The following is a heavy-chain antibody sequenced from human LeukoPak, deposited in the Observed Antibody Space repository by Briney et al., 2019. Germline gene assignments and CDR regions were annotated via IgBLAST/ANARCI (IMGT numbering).Heavy chain of an antibody. V-gene: IGHV5-51*01. D-gene: IGHD1-1*01. J-gene: IGHJ4*02. CDR1: GYSFTSYW. Sequence: GESLKISCKGSGYSFTSYWIGWVRQMPGKGLEWMGTIYPGDSTAKYSPSFQGQVTISVDRSITTAYLQWNSLKASDTAMYYCARHYNWHDIPFDYWGQGTLVTVSS. CDR2: IYPGDSTA. CDR3: ARHYNWHDIPFDY.